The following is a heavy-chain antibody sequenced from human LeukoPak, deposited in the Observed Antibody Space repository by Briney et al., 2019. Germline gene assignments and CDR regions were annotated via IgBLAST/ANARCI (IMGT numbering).Heavy chain of an antibody. CDR1: GGSVSGGNYY. Sequence: SETLSLTCTVSGGSVSGGNYYCSWIRQSPGKGLEWIGYIYYSGSTVYTPSLKSRVTMSIDTSKNQFSLNLSSATAADTAVYYCTRTGSTGGYWGQGTLVTVSS. CDR2: IYYSGST. D-gene: IGHD1-7*01. J-gene: IGHJ4*02. V-gene: IGHV4-61*01. CDR3: TRTGSTGGY.